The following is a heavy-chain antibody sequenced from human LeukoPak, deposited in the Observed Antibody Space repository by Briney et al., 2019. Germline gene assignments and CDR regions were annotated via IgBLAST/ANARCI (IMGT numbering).Heavy chain of an antibody. CDR3: AKDHWFLSSKTWYYYGLDV. Sequence: PSETLSLTCTVSGASISNSYWSWIRQPPGRGLEWIGYISYNGSPDYSPSLKSRVTISADTSKNQFSLILSSVTAADTAVYYCAKDHWFLSSKTWYYYGLDVWGQGTTVTVSS. CDR1: GASISNSY. CDR2: ISYNGSP. J-gene: IGHJ6*02. V-gene: IGHV4-59*01. D-gene: IGHD3-9*01.